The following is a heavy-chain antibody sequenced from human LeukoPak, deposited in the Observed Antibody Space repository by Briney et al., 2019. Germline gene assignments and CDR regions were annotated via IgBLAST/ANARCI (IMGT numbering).Heavy chain of an antibody. CDR3: ARATVVAASSDAFDI. CDR2: VNYSGST. V-gene: IGHV4-34*01. CDR1: GGSLSEFY. J-gene: IGHJ3*02. D-gene: IGHD2-15*01. Sequence: SETLSLTCAVSGGSLSEFYWNWIRQSPVKGLEWIGEVNYSGSTAYNPSLKSRVIISVDTSKNQFSLKLSSLTAADTAVYYCARATVVAASSDAFDIWGQGTMVTVSS.